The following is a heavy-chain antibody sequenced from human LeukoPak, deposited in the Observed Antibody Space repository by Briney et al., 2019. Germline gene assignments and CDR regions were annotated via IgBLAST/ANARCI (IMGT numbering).Heavy chain of an antibody. Sequence: SETLSLTCTVSGGSISSDGYYWSWIHQHPGKGLEWIGYIYYSGSTYYNPSLKSRVTISVDTSKNQFSLKLSSVTAADTAVYYCARSEPSVLRFLEWSPTSWFDPWGQGTLVTVSS. CDR1: GGSISSDGYY. CDR2: IYYSGST. J-gene: IGHJ5*02. CDR3: ARSEPSVLRFLEWSPTSWFDP. D-gene: IGHD3-3*01. V-gene: IGHV4-31*03.